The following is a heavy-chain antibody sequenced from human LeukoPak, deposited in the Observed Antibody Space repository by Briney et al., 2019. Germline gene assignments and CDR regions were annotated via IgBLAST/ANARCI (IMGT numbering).Heavy chain of an antibody. J-gene: IGHJ4*02. Sequence: SQTLSLTCTVSGGSISSYYWSWIRQPPGKGLEWIGYIYYRGNTNYNPSLNSRVTMSVDTSKNQLSLKLSSVTAADTAVYYCARLNTNWGFQVDHWGQGTLVTVSS. CDR2: IYYRGNT. CDR1: GGSISSYY. V-gene: IGHV4-59*08. D-gene: IGHD7-27*01. CDR3: ARLNTNWGFQVDH.